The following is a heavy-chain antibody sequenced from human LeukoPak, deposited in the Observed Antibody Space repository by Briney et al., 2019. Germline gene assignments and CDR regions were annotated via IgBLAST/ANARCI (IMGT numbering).Heavy chain of an antibody. Sequence: SVKVSCKASGGTFSSYAISWVRQAPGQGLEWMGGIIPIFGTANYAQKFQGRVTITADESTSTAYMELSSLRSEDTAVYYCARDSSSWYPWFDPWGQGTLVAVSS. CDR2: IIPIFGTA. D-gene: IGHD6-13*01. CDR1: GGTFSSYA. CDR3: ARDSSSWYPWFDP. J-gene: IGHJ5*02. V-gene: IGHV1-69*01.